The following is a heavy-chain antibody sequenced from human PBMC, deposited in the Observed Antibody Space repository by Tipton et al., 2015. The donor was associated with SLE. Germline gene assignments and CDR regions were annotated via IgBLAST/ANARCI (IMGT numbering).Heavy chain of an antibody. CDR2: IYHSGNT. J-gene: IGHJ6*02. CDR1: GGSISSGYY. V-gene: IGHV4-38-2*02. D-gene: IGHD3-10*01. Sequence: TLSLTCTVSGGSISSGYYWGWIRQPPGKGLEWIGYIYHSGNTYYNPSLKSRVTISVDTSKNQFSLKLSSVTAADTAVYYCARDQAVRAGGMDVWGQGTTVTVSS. CDR3: ARDQAVRAGGMDV.